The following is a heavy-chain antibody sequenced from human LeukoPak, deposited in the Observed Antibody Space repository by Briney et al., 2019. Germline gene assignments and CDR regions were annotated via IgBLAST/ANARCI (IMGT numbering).Heavy chain of an antibody. J-gene: IGHJ4*02. V-gene: IGHV4-34*01. D-gene: IGHD3-3*01. CDR3: ARGPTRNYDFWSGYSSASTNGIDY. CDR1: GFTFSSYA. CDR2: INHSGST. Sequence: MSGGSLRLSCAASGFTFSSYAMSWVRQPPGKGLEWIGEINHSGSTNYNPSLKSRVTISVDTSKNQFSLKLSSVTAADTAVYYCARGPTRNYDFWSGYSSASTNGIDYWGQGTLVTVSS.